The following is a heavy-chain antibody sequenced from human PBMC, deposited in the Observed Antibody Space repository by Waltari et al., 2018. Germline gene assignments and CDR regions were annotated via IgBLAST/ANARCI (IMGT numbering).Heavy chain of an antibody. J-gene: IGHJ5*02. CDR3: ASEGTTVTSEDWFDP. V-gene: IGHV4-4*07. D-gene: IGHD4-4*01. CDR1: GGSISSYY. CDR2: IYTSGST. Sequence: QVQLQESGPGLVKPSETLSLTCTVSGGSISSYYWSWIRQPAGKGLEWIGRIYTSGSTNYNPSLKRRVTMSVDTSKNQFSLKLSSVTAADTAVYYCASEGTTVTSEDWFDPWGQGTLVTVSS.